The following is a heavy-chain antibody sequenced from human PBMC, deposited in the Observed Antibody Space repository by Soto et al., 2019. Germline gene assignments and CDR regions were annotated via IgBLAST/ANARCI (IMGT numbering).Heavy chain of an antibody. CDR3: ASETMATVTTFAFDI. Sequence: PGGSLRLSCAASGFTFSSYGMHWVRQAPGKGLEWVAVIWYDGSNKYYADSVKGRFTISRDNSKNTLCLQMNSLRAEDTAVYYCASETMATVTTFAFDIWGQGTMVTVSS. D-gene: IGHD4-17*01. CDR1: GFTFSSYG. CDR2: IWYDGSNK. V-gene: IGHV3-33*01. J-gene: IGHJ3*02.